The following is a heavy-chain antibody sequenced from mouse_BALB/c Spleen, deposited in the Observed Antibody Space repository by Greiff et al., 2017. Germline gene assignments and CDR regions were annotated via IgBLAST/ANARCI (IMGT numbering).Heavy chain of an antibody. V-gene: IGHV1S137*01. CDR2: ISTYYGDA. D-gene: IGHD2-2*01. Sequence: VQQSGAELVRPGVSVKISCKGSGYTFTDYAMHWVKQSHAKSLEWIGVISTYYGDASYNQKFKGKATMTVDKSSSTAYMELARLTSEDSAIYYCARGGYDERAYAMDYWGQGTSVTVSS. J-gene: IGHJ4*01. CDR1: GYTFTDYA. CDR3: ARGGYDERAYAMDY.